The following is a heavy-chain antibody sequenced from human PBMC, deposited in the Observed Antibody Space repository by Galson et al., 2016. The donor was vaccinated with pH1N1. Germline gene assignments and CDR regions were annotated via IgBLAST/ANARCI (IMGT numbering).Heavy chain of an antibody. Sequence: SLRLSCAASGFTFSSYSMSWVRQAPGKGLEWVSYISGRSSTIYYADSVKGRFTVSRDNAKNSLYLHMNSLRAEDTAMYYCVRAVGRAEAHWGQGTLVTVSS. V-gene: IGHV3-48*01. CDR2: ISGRSSTI. CDR1: GFTFSSYS. D-gene: IGHD1-26*01. J-gene: IGHJ4*02. CDR3: VRAVGRAEAH.